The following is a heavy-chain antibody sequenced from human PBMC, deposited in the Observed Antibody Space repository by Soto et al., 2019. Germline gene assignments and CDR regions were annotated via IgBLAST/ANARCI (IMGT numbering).Heavy chain of an antibody. CDR2: IHDSGTT. CDR3: ATAAAETAGIWFDP. J-gene: IGHJ5*02. D-gene: IGHD6-13*01. CDR1: GGSIRSRSYY. V-gene: IGHV4-39*01. Sequence: QLQLQESGPGLVKPSETLSLTCTVSGGSIRSRSYYWGWVRQPPGKGLEWIGSIHDSGTTYYNPSLKSRVTISGAPSKSQFYLTLNSGTAADTAVYYCATAAAETAGIWFDPWGQGTLVTVSS.